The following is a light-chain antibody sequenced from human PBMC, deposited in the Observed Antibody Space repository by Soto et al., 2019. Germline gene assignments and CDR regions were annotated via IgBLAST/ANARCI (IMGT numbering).Light chain of an antibody. CDR2: AAS. J-gene: IGKJ1*01. Sequence: DIQMTQSPSSLAASVGDRVTITCRASQSISSYLNWYQQKPGKAPNLLIYAASTLQSGVPSRFSGSGSGTDFTLTISCLQSEDFATYYCQQYYSYPQTFGQGTTGDIK. V-gene: IGKV1-39*01. CDR1: QSISSY. CDR3: QQYYSYPQT.